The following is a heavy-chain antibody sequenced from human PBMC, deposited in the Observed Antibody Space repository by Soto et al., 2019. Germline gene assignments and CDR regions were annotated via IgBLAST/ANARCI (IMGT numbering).Heavy chain of an antibody. D-gene: IGHD3-16*02. CDR1: GGSISSGDYY. V-gene: IGHV4-30-4*01. J-gene: IGHJ4*02. CDR3: ARGRHAEQARGYDYVWGGYRYTGLVDY. Sequence: SETLSLTCTVSGGSISSGDYYWSWIRQPPGKGLEWIGYIYYSGSTYYNPSLKSRVTISVDTSKNQFSLKLSSVTAADTAVYYCARGRHAEQARGYDYVWGGYRYTGLVDYWGQGTLVTVSS. CDR2: IYYSGST.